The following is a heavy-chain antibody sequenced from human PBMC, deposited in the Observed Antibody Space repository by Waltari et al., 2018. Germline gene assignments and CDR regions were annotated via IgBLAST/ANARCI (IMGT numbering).Heavy chain of an antibody. Sequence: VQVVAWGGCVVQHGRSLLLAWPVSGFTCKPTPMYWVLHAQGKGLEWVAFVSSDGVTKSHAESVTGRFYISRDNSRNTLFLTMHRLRPADPAVYWCAREYERVGRFLDAFHFWGQGPMVAVSS. D-gene: IGHD3-16*01. CDR1: GFTCKPTP. CDR3: AREYERVGRFLDAFHF. V-gene: IGHV3-30*04. CDR2: VSSDGVTK. J-gene: IGHJ3*01.